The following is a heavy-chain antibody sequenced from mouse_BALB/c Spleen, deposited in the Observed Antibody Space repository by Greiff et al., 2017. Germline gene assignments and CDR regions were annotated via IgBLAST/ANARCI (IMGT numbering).Heavy chain of an antibody. Sequence: VQLQQSGAELVRPGVSVKISCKGSGYTFTDYAMHWVKQSHAKSLEWIGVISTYYGDASYNQKFKGKATMTVDKSFSTAYMELARLTSEDSAIYYCARSPYYYGSSYERNYFDYWGQGTTLTVSS. V-gene: IGHV1S137*01. D-gene: IGHD1-1*01. CDR3: ARSPYYYGSSYERNYFDY. J-gene: IGHJ2*01. CDR2: ISTYYGDA. CDR1: GYTFTDYA.